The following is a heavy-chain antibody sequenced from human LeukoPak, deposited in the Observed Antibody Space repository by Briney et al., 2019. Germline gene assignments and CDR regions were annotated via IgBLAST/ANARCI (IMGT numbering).Heavy chain of an antibody. CDR3: VRVGQTTYYFDY. CDR1: GYSFTNYY. V-gene: IGHV1-46*04. Sequence: ASVKVSCKASGYSFTNYYMHWVRQAPGQGLEWMGIINPSDGGTSYAQRLQGRVTMTRDTATSTVYMDLRSLTSEDTAVYYCVRVGQTTYYFDYWGQGTLVTVSS. J-gene: IGHJ4*02. CDR2: INPSDGGT. D-gene: IGHD1-14*01.